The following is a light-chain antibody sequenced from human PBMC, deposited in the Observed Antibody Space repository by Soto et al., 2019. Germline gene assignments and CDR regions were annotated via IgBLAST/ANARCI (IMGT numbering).Light chain of an antibody. Sequence: DIQMTQSPSSLSASVGDRVTISCRPSQSISSYLNWYQQKPGKAPNLPIYAASSLQSGVPSRFSGSGSGTDFTLTISSLQPEDFATYYCQQSYSTPRTFGQGTRVEIK. J-gene: IGKJ1*01. V-gene: IGKV1-39*01. CDR1: QSISSY. CDR2: AAS. CDR3: QQSYSTPRT.